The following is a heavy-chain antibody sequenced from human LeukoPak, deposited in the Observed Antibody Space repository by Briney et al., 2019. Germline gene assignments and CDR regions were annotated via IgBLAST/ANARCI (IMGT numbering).Heavy chain of an antibody. CDR2: ISYDGGNK. Sequence: GGSLRLSCAASGYTFSDFAIHWVRQAPGKGLEWLAVISYDGGNKFYADSVKGRFTISRDNSKNTLYLQMDSLRVEDTAFYYCARGSYGGNSVWSPWGQGTLVTVSS. CDR3: ARGSYGGNSVWSP. D-gene: IGHD4-23*01. CDR1: GYTFSDFA. V-gene: IGHV3-30-3*01. J-gene: IGHJ5*02.